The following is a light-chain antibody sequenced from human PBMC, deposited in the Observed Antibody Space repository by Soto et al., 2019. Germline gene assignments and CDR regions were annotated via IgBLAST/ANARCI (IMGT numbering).Light chain of an antibody. CDR2: LGS. J-gene: IGKJ3*01. V-gene: IGKV2-28*01. CDR1: QSLLHSNGYNY. CDR3: MQALQTPLT. Sequence: DIVMTQSPLSLPVTPGDPASISCRSSQSLLHSNGYNYMDWYLQKPGQSPQLLIYLGSNRSSGVPYRFSGSGSGTDFPLNISGVEAEDVGVYYCMQALQTPLTFGPGTKVDIK.